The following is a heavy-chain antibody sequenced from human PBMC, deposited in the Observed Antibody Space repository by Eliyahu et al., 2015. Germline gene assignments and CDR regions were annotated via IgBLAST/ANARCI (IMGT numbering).Heavy chain of an antibody. J-gene: IGHJ5*02. D-gene: IGHD1-14*01. Sequence: QVTLKESGPVLVKPTETLTLTCTVSGFSLSNARMGVXWXRQPPGKALEWLAHIFSNDEKSYSTSLKSRLTISKDTSKSQVVLTMTNMDPVDTATYYCARTSRPQGEDAYWFDPWGQGTLVTVSS. CDR3: ARTSRPQGEDAYWFDP. CDR2: IFSNDEK. V-gene: IGHV2-26*01. CDR1: GFSLSNARMG.